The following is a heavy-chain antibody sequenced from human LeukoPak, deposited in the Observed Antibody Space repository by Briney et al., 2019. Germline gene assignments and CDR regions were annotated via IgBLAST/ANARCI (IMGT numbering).Heavy chain of an antibody. CDR2: ITPSDSNT. CDR1: AYSFSTFW. Sequence: GESRKISSKASAYSFSTFWISWVRQMPGKGLEWMGRITPSDSNTNYSPSFRGHVTISADKSITTAYLQWSSLRASDTAMYYCATSSGNNPFDYWGQGTLGTVSS. V-gene: IGHV5-10-1*01. CDR3: ATSSGNNPFDY. J-gene: IGHJ4*02. D-gene: IGHD1-14*01.